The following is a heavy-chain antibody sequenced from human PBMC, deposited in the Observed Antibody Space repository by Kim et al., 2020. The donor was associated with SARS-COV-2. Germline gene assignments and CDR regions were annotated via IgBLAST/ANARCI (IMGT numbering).Heavy chain of an antibody. CDR2: IYYSGST. Sequence: SETLSLTCTVSGGSISSYYWSWIRQPPGKGLEWIGYIYYSGSTNYNPSLKSRVTISVDPSKNQFSLKLSSVTAADTAVYYCARQSGDYGVVYWGQGTLVTVSS. D-gene: IGHD2-21*02. J-gene: IGHJ4*02. V-gene: IGHV4-59*08. CDR1: GGSISSYY. CDR3: ARQSGDYGVVY.